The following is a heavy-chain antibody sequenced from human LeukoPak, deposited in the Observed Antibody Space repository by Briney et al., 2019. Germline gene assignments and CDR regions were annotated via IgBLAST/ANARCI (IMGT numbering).Heavy chain of an antibody. Sequence: ASVKVSCKASGYTFTGYYMHWVRQAPGQGLEWMGWINPNSGGTNHAQKFQGRVTMTRDTSISTAYMELSRLRSDDTAVYYCAREPFGDCSSTSCYTGGYWGQGTLVTVSS. D-gene: IGHD2-2*02. CDR1: GYTFTGYY. V-gene: IGHV1-2*02. CDR3: AREPFGDCSSTSCYTGGY. CDR2: INPNSGGT. J-gene: IGHJ4*02.